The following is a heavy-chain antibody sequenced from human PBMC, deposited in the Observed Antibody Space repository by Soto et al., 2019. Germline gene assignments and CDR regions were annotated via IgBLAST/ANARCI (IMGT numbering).Heavy chain of an antibody. V-gene: IGHV4-30-2*01. Sequence: QLQLQESGSGLVKPSQTLSLTCAVSGGSISSGGYSWSWIRQPPGKGLEWIGYIHYSGSTYYNPSLKSRDTISLDRSKNQFSLKLSSVTAADTAVYYCARLGGAHYYGMDVWGQGTTVTVSS. J-gene: IGHJ6*02. CDR3: ARLGGAHYYGMDV. D-gene: IGHD3-16*01. CDR1: GGSISSGGYS. CDR2: IHYSGST.